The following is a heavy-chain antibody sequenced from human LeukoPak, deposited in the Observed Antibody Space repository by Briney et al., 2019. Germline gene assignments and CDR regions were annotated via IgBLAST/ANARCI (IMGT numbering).Heavy chain of an antibody. CDR2: MYTLGNT. D-gene: IGHD6-13*01. J-gene: IGHJ4*02. CDR3: ARGPYSSSWLDY. V-gene: IGHV3-66*01. Sequence: GGSLRLSCAASGFTVSTNYMTWIRQAPGKGLEWVSVMYTLGNTNYADSVRDRFTISRDNSKNTLYLQMNSLRAEDTAVYYCARGPYSSSWLDYWGQGTLVTVSS. CDR1: GFTVSTNY.